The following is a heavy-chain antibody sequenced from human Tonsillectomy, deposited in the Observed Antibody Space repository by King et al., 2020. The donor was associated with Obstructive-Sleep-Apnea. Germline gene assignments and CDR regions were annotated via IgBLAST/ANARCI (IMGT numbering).Heavy chain of an antibody. Sequence: VQLQESGPGLVKPSETLSLNCSVTGYSISSGYYWAWIRQPPGKGFAWIGSIYHSGSTLFSPSLKSLVTMSVDTSKNHFSLNVRSVTAADTAVYYCVRAKGSIFDPWGQGTLVTVSS. CDR2: IYHSGST. V-gene: IGHV4-38-2*02. D-gene: IGHD1-26*01. CDR1: GYSISSGYY. CDR3: VRAKGSIFDP. J-gene: IGHJ5*02.